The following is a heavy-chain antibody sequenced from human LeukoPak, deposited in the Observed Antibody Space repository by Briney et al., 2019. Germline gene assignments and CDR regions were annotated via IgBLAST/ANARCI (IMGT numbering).Heavy chain of an antibody. J-gene: IGHJ5*02. V-gene: IGHV3-9*01. CDR2: ISWNSGNI. CDR1: GFTFDDYA. CDR3: AKDRYSSSSGWFDP. D-gene: IGHD6-6*01. Sequence: GRSLRLSCAASGFTFDDYAMHWVRQAPRKGLEWVSGISWNSGNIGYADSVKGRFTISRDNAKNSLYLQMNSLRAEDTALYYCAKDRYSSSSGWFDPWGQGTLVTVSS.